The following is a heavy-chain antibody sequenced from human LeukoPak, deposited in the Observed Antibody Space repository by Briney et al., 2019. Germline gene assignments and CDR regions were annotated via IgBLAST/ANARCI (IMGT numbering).Heavy chain of an antibody. CDR2: IYSDGSRT. Sequence: GGSLRLSCAASGFTFSDYYMSWIRQGPGKWLAWVARIYSDGSRTTYAESVKGRFTISGDNAKNTLYLQMNSLRADDTAVYYCTSSGRGGAFDIWGQGTMVTVSS. D-gene: IGHD1-26*01. CDR1: GFTFSDYY. J-gene: IGHJ3*02. V-gene: IGHV3-74*03. CDR3: TSSGRGGAFDI.